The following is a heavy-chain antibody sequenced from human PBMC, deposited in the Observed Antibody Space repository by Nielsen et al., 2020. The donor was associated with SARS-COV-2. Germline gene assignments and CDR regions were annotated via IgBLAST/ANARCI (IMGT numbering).Heavy chain of an antibody. D-gene: IGHD2-2*01. CDR3: ARDYRALVPAAIGYYGMDV. J-gene: IGHJ6*02. CDR2: ISSSSSYI. V-gene: IGHV3-21*01. Sequence: VRQPPGKGLEWVSSISSSSSYIYYADSVKGRFTISRDNSKNTLYLQMNSLRAEDTAVYYCARDYRALVPAAIGYYGMDVWGQGTTVTVSS.